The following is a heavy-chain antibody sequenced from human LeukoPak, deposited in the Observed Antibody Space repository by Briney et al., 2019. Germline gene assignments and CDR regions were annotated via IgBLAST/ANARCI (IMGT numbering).Heavy chain of an antibody. CDR3: ARVPRITMVRGVIMAYYFDY. CDR1: GFTFSDYY. CDR2: ISSSSSYT. J-gene: IGHJ4*02. Sequence: PGGSLRLSCAASGFTFSDYYMSWIRQAPGKGLEWVSYISSSSSYTNYADSVKGRFTISRDNAKNSLYLQMNSLRAEDTAVYCCARVPRITMVRGVIMAYYFDYWGQGTLVTVSS. V-gene: IGHV3-11*05. D-gene: IGHD3-10*01.